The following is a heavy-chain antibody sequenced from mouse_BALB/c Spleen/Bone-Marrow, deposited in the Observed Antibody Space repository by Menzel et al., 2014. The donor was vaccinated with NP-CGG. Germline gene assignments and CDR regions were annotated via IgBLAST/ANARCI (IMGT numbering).Heavy chain of an antibody. CDR3: ARLDVGGY. J-gene: IGHJ2*01. V-gene: IGHV5-17*02. CDR1: GFTFSSFG. CDR2: ISDGSSTI. Sequence: EVQGVESGGGLVQPGGSRELSCAASGFTFSSFGMHWVRQAPEKGLEWVAYISDGSSTIYYADTVKGRFTIFRDNPKNTLFLQMTSLRSEDTAMYYCARLDVGGYWGQGTTLTVSS.